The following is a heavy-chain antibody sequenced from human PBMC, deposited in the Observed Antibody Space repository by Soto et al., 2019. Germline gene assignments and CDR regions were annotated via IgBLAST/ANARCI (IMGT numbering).Heavy chain of an antibody. V-gene: IGHV4-4*07. J-gene: IGHJ3*02. CDR2: MSSSGVT. D-gene: IGHD6-19*01. CDR1: GGSISSYY. Sequence: SETLSLTCTVSGGSISSYYWSWIRQPAGKGLEWIGRMSSSGVTNYSPSLKSRVTMSVDMSKNQFSLKLSSVTATDAAVYYCARALDSSGWYGDDAFDIWGQGTLVTVSS. CDR3: ARALDSSGWYGDDAFDI.